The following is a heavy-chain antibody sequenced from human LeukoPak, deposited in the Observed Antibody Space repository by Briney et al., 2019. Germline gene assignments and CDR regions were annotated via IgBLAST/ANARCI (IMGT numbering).Heavy chain of an antibody. CDR2: IYHSGST. J-gene: IGHJ4*02. Sequence: SETLSLTCTVSGGSISSYYWGWIRQPPGKGLEWIGSIYHSGSTYYNPSLKSRVTISVDTSKNQFSLKLSSVTAADTAVYYCARIFSRMRLYYGSGSYYEHWGQGTLVTVSS. V-gene: IGHV4-38-2*02. D-gene: IGHD3-10*01. CDR3: ARIFSRMRLYYGSGSYYEH. CDR1: GGSISSYY.